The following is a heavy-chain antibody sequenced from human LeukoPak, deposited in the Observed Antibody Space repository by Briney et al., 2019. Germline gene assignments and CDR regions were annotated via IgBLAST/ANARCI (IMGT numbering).Heavy chain of an antibody. Sequence: GGSLRLSCAASGFTFSNAWMSWVRQAPGQGLEWVGRIKSKTDGGTTDYAAPVKGRFTISRDDSKNTLYLQMNSLKTEDTAVYYCTVTGYYYDSSGYYYGDAFDIWGQGTMVTVSS. J-gene: IGHJ3*02. D-gene: IGHD3-22*01. CDR2: IKSKTDGGTT. CDR1: GFTFSNAW. CDR3: TVTGYYYDSSGYYYGDAFDI. V-gene: IGHV3-15*01.